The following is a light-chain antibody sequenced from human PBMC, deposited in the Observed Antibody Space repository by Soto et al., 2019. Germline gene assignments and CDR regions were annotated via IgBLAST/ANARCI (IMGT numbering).Light chain of an antibody. CDR1: SSDVGAYNL. Sequence: QSALTQPASVSGSPGQSITISCTGTSSDVGAYNLVSWYQHLPDKAPKVLIYEVNKRPSGVPDRFSGSKSGSTASLTVSGLQAEDEAEYYCSSYAVTNIFVFGTGTKLTVL. CDR2: EVN. CDR3: SSYAVTNIFV. J-gene: IGLJ1*01. V-gene: IGLV2-8*01.